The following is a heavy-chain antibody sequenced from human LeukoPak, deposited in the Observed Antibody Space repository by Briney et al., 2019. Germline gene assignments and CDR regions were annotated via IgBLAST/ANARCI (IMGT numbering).Heavy chain of an antibody. CDR1: GGSISSSSYY. J-gene: IGHJ4*02. V-gene: IGHV4-39*01. CDR3: ACHYYDSSGYTSFDY. D-gene: IGHD3-22*01. Sequence: SETLSLTCTVSGGSISSSSYYWGWIRQPPGKGLEWIGSIYYSGSTYYNPSLKSRVTISVDTSKNQFSLKLSSVTAADTAVYYCACHYYDSSGYTSFDYWGQGTLVTVSS. CDR2: IYYSGST.